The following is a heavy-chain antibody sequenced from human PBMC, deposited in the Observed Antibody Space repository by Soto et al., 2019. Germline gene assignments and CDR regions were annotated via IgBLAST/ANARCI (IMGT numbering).Heavy chain of an antibody. CDR2: ISAYNGNT. J-gene: IGHJ6*02. D-gene: IGHD2-2*01. Sequence: ASVKVSCKASGYTFTSYGISWVRQAPGQGLEWMGWISAYNGNTNYAQKLQGRVTMTTDTSTSTAYMELRSLRSDDTAVYYCARDAEVIVVVPAAIGMDVWGQGTTVTVSS. CDR1: GYTFTSYG. V-gene: IGHV1-18*01. CDR3: ARDAEVIVVVPAAIGMDV.